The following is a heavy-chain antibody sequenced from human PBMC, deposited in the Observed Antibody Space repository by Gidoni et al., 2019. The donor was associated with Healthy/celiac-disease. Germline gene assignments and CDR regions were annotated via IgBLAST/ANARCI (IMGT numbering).Heavy chain of an antibody. J-gene: IGHJ6*02. D-gene: IGHD2-2*01. Sequence: QLQLQESGPGLVKPSETLSLTCTVSGGSISSSSYYWGWIRQPPGKGLEWIGSIYYSGSTYYNPSLKSRVTISVDTSKNQFSLKLSSVTAADTAVYYCARNTIDCSSTSCLYYYYYGMDVWGQGTTVTVSS. CDR1: GGSISSSSYY. CDR3: ARNTIDCSSTSCLYYYYYGMDV. CDR2: IYYSGST. V-gene: IGHV4-39*01.